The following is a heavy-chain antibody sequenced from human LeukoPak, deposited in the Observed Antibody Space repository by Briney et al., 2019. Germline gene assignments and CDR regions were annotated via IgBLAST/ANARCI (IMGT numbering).Heavy chain of an antibody. J-gene: IGHJ5*02. CDR3: ATGGLNVGITS. V-gene: IGHV4-34*01. D-gene: IGHD3-22*01. CDR1: GGSFSGYY. Sequence: SETLSLTCAVYGGSFSGYYWSWIRQPPGKGLEWIGEINHSGSTNYNPSLKSRVTISVDTSKNQFSLKLSSVTAADTAVYYCATGGLNVGITSWGQGTLVTVSS. CDR2: INHSGST.